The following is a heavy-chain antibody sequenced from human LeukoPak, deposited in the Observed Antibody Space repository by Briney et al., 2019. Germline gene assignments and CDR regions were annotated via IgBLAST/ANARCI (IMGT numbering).Heavy chain of an antibody. V-gene: IGHV3-21*01. J-gene: IGHJ4*02. CDR3: ARGPNFDY. Sequence: GGSLRLSCAASGFTFSTYSMNWVRQAPGKGLEWVSSISSSRDHIYYADSVKGRFTISRDNAENSLHLQMSSLRAEDTAVYYCARGPNFDYWGQGTLVTVSS. CDR1: GFTFSTYS. CDR2: ISSSRDHI.